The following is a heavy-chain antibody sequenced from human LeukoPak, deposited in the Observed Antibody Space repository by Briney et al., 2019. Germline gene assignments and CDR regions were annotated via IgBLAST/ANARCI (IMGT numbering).Heavy chain of an antibody. CDR1: HYSISSNYY. J-gene: IGHJ4*02. D-gene: IGHD3-22*01. CDR3: ARSSGYMSY. V-gene: IGHV4-38-2*02. Sequence: SETLSLTCTVSHYSISSNYYWGWIRQPPGKGLEWIGSIYHSGSTYYNPSLKSRVTISVDTSKNQFSLKLTSVTAADTTVYYCARSSGYMSYWGQGTLVTVSS. CDR2: IYHSGST.